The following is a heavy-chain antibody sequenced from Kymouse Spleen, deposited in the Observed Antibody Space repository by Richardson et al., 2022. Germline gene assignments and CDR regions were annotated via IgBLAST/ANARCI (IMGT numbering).Heavy chain of an antibody. Sequence: QVQLQESGPGLVKPSETLSLTCTVSGGSISSYYWSWIRQPPGKGLEWIGYIYYSGSTNYNPSLKSRVTISVDTSKNQFSLKLSSVTAADTAVYYCARDVTGDDAFDIWGQGTMVTVSS. CDR1: GGSISSYY. CDR2: IYYSGST. CDR3: ARDVTGDDAFDI. J-gene: IGHJ3*02. D-gene: IGHD7-27*02. V-gene: IGHV4-59*01.